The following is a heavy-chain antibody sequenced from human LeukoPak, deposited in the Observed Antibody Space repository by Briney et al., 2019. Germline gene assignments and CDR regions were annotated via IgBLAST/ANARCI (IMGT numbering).Heavy chain of an antibody. CDR3: ARDYFDSTNYPRTYYYYYMDV. D-gene: IGHD3-22*01. CDR1: GFTFSRYS. V-gene: IGHV3-21*01. CDR2: ISSTSTFI. Sequence: KPGGSLRLSCAASGFTFSRYSMNWVRQAPGKGLEWVASISSTSTFIYSADSVKGRFTISRDTAENSLFLQMNSLRAEDTAIYYCARDYFDSTNYPRTYYYYYMDVWGKGTTVTVSS. J-gene: IGHJ6*03.